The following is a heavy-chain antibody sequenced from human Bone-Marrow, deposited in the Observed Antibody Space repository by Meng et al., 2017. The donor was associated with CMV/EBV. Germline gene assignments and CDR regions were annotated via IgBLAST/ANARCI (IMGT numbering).Heavy chain of an antibody. J-gene: IGHJ4*02. CDR3: ARGLNGYNGL. CDR2: IYYSGST. CDR1: GGSISSSSYY. V-gene: IGHV4-39*07. Sequence: SETLSLTCTVSGGSISSSSYYWGWIRQPPGKGLEWIGSIYYSGSTYYNPSLKSRVTISVDTSKNQFSLKLSSVTAADTAVYSWARGLNGYNGLWGQGTLVTVSS. D-gene: IGHD1-14*01.